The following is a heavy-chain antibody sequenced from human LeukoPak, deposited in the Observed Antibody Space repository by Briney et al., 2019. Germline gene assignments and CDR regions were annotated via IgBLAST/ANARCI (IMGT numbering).Heavy chain of an antibody. J-gene: IGHJ4*02. CDR2: IHQDGSEI. Sequence: QPGGSLRLSCAASGFTVSSNYMSWVRQAPGKGLEWVAHIHQDGSEIYYVDSVKGRFTISRDNAKNSLFLQMNSLRAEDTAVYYCARDHWGSIPGFIDYWGQGTLVTVSS. CDR1: GFTVSSNY. V-gene: IGHV3-7*01. D-gene: IGHD3-16*01. CDR3: ARDHWGSIPGFIDY.